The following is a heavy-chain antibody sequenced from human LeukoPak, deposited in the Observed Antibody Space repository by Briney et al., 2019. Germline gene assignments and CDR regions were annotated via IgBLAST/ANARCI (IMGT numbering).Heavy chain of an antibody. CDR1: GGSISSYY. J-gene: IGHJ6*02. D-gene: IGHD6-13*01. V-gene: IGHV4-59*01. CDR3: ARGSSSWYPYYYYGMDV. Sequence: SETLSLTCTVSGGSISSYYWSWIRQPPGKGLEWIGYIYYSGSTNYNLSLKSRVTISVDTSKNQFSLKLSSVTAADTAVYYCARGSSSWYPYYYYGMDVWGQGTTVTVSS. CDR2: IYYSGST.